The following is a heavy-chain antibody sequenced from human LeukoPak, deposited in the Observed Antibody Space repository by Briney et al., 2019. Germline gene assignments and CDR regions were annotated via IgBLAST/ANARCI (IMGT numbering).Heavy chain of an antibody. D-gene: IGHD5-24*01. J-gene: IGHJ4*02. CDR3: ARPSRDDYRYTFDF. Sequence: SETLSLTCTVSGGSISTYYWSWIRQPPGKGLEWIGYIYNSGNTKYNPSLESRGTISVDTSKNQISLKLSSVTAADTAVYYCARPSRDDYRYTFDFWGQGSLVTVSS. V-gene: IGHV4-59*01. CDR2: IYNSGNT. CDR1: GGSISTYY.